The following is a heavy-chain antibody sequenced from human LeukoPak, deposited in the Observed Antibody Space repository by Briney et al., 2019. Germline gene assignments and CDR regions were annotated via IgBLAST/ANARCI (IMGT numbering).Heavy chain of an antibody. CDR2: IRYNGSNK. CDR1: GFTFSSYG. J-gene: IGHJ4*02. V-gene: IGHV3-30*02. CDR3: AKGGRFLERWPHDY. D-gene: IGHD3-3*01. Sequence: GGSLRLSCAASGFTFSSYGMHWVRQAPGKGLEWVAFIRYNGSNKNYADSVKGRFTISRDNSKNTLYLQMNSLRAEDTAVYYCAKGGRFLERWPHDYWGRGTLVTVSS.